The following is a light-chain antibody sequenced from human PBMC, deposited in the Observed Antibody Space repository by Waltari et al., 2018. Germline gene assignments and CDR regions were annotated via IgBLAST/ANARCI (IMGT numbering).Light chain of an antibody. CDR2: AAS. CDR3: QNHERLPAT. Sequence: QSPGTLSLSPGERATLSCRASQSIGRYLVWYQQRPGQAPRLLIYAASTRATGIPDRFSGSGSGTDFTLTISRLEPEDFAVYYCQNHERLPATFGQGTKVEIK. CDR1: QSIGRY. V-gene: IGKV3-20*01. J-gene: IGKJ1*01.